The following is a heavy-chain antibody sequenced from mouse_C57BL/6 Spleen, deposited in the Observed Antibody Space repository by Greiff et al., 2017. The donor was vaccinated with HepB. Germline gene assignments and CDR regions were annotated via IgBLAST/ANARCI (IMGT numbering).Heavy chain of an antibody. V-gene: IGHV1-64*01. D-gene: IGHD2-4*01. CDR1: GYTFTSYW. CDR3: ARIYYDYDGGAY. CDR2: VHPNSGST. J-gene: IGHJ3*01. Sequence: QVQLQQPGAELVKPGASVKLSCKASGYTFTSYWMHWVKQRPGQGLEWIGMVHPNSGSTNYNEKFKSKATLTVDKSSSTAYMQLSSLTAEDAAVYYCARIYYDYDGGAYWGQGTLVTVSA.